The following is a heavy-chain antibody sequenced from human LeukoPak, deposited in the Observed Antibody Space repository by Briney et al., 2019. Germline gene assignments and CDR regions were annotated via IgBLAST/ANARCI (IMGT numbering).Heavy chain of an antibody. V-gene: IGHV3-23*01. Sequence: GGSLRLSCAASGFTFSTYAMSWVRQAPGKGLEWVSCISASYGSTYYADSVKGRFTISRDNSKNTLFLQMNSLRAEDTAVYYCAKDPTTVVTRDWYFDLWGRGTLVTVSS. CDR1: GFTFSTYA. D-gene: IGHD4-23*01. CDR2: ISASYGST. CDR3: AKDPTTVVTRDWYFDL. J-gene: IGHJ2*01.